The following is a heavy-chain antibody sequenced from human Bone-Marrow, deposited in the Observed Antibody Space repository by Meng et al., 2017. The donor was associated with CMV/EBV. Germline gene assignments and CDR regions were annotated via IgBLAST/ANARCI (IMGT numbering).Heavy chain of an antibody. J-gene: IGHJ5*02. CDR2: IYYSGST. Sequence: SETLSLTCAVYGGSFSGYYWSWIRQPPGKGLEWVGSIYYSGSTYYSPSLKSRVTISLDTSKNHFSLKLSSVTAADTAVYYCARDTGELNWNLPREVWFAPWGQGNRVNGAS. D-gene: IGHD1-7*01. CDR3: ARDTGELNWNLPREVWFAP. CDR1: GGSFSGYY. V-gene: IGHV4-34*01.